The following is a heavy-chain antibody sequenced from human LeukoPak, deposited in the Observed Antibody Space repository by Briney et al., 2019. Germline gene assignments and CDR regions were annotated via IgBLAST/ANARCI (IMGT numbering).Heavy chain of an antibody. J-gene: IGHJ4*01. V-gene: IGHV3-30*04. D-gene: IGHD3-16*01. CDR3: AKDRGGGDCFDY. CDR1: GFLFNNYP. Sequence: PGGSLRLSCATSGFLFNNYPMNWVRQAPGKGLEWVALISYDGSDKYYADSVKGRFTISRDNSKNTLYLQMNSLRAEDTAVYYCAKDRGGGDCFDYWGQGTLVTVSS. CDR2: ISYDGSDK.